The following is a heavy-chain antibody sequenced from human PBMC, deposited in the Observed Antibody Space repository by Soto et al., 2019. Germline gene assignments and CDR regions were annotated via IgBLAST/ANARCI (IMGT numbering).Heavy chain of an antibody. CDR2: ISRDGNNK. Sequence: QVQLVESGGGVVQPGRSLRLSCATSGFTFRFYDMHWVRQAPGKGLEWVAIISRDGNNKDYGDSVKGRFTISRDNSKNTLYLQMNSLRGEDTAVYYCAKDAYTPIRTTAHDSGGLDHWGRGTLVNVSS. D-gene: IGHD4-4*01. V-gene: IGHV3-30*18. CDR3: AKDAYTPIRTTAHDSGGLDH. CDR1: GFTFRFYD. J-gene: IGHJ4*02.